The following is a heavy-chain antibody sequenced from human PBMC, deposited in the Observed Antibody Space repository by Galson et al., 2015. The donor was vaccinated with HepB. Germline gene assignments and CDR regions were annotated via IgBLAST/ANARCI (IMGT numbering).Heavy chain of an antibody. CDR3: AREALKYSGYDDKSSGYNWFDP. Sequence: TLSLTCTVSGGSISSGGYYWSWIRQHPGKGLEWIGYIYYSGSTYYNPSLKSRVTISVDTSKNQFSLKLSSVTAADTAVYYCAREALKYSGYDDKSSGYNWFDPWGQGTLVTVSS. J-gene: IGHJ5*02. CDR1: GGSISSGGYY. CDR2: IYYSGST. V-gene: IGHV4-31*03. D-gene: IGHD5-12*01.